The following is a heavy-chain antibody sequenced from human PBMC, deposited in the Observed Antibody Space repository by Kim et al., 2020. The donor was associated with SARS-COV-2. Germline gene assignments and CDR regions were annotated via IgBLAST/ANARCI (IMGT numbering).Heavy chain of an antibody. D-gene: IGHD2-2*03. J-gene: IGHJ3*02. Sequence: KSRVTISVDTSKNQFSRKLSSVTAADTAVYYCARVKSRSSELDIMYAFDIWGQGTMVTVSS. CDR3: ARVKSRSSELDIMYAFDI. V-gene: IGHV4-59*01.